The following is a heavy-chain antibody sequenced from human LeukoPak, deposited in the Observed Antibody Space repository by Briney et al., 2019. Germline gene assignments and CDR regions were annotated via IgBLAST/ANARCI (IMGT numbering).Heavy chain of an antibody. J-gene: IGHJ4*02. CDR2: ISYDGSKK. D-gene: IGHD4-17*01. CDR3: ARDLGYGDFDY. CDR1: GFTFSSYA. V-gene: IGHV3-30*04. Sequence: GGSLRLYCAASGFTFSSYAMHWVRQAPGKGLEWVAVISYDGSKKYYADSVKGRFTISRDNSKNTLYLQMNSLRAEDTAVYYCARDLGYGDFDYWGQGTLVTVSS.